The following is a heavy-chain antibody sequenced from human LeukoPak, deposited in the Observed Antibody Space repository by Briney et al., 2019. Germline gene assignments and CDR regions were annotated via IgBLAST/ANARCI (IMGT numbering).Heavy chain of an antibody. CDR3: ACSTVTTIPYFDY. CDR2: IYYSGST. D-gene: IGHD4-17*01. V-gene: IGHV4-59*12. Sequence: SETLSLTCTVSGGSISSYYWSWIRQPPGKGLEWIGYIYYSGSTNYNPSLKSRVTISVDKSKNQFSLKLSSVTAADTAVYYCACSTVTTIPYFDYWGQGTLVTVSS. CDR1: GGSISSYY. J-gene: IGHJ4*02.